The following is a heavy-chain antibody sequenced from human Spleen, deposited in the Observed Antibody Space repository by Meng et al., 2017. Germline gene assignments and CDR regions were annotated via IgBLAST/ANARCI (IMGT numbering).Heavy chain of an antibody. V-gene: IGHV4-34*01. CDR3: ARGPTTMAHDFDY. CDR1: GWSFREYD. Sequence: LTCFVFGWSFREYDWSRTRQPPGKMREYIGKNHHRVGSTYNPSLPSRPTISVNSSHNNLSLKLISVTSADPAVYYCARGPTTMAHDFDYWGQGTLVTVSS. J-gene: IGHJ4*02. D-gene: IGHD4-11*01. CDR2: NHHRVGS.